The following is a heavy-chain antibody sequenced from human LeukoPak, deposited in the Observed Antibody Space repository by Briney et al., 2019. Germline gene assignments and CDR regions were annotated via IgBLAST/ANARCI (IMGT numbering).Heavy chain of an antibody. V-gene: IGHV6-1*01. J-gene: IGHJ3*02. CDR1: GDSFSSNSAA. CDR2: TYYRSKWYN. D-gene: IGHD3-16*02. Sequence: SQTLSLTCAISGDSFSSNSAAWNWIRQSPSRGLEWLGRTYYRSKWYNDYAVSVKSRITINPDTSKNQFSLQLNSVTPEDTAVYYCARGPHDYVWGSYRLENAFDIWGQGTMVTVSS. CDR3: ARGPHDYVWGSYRLENAFDI.